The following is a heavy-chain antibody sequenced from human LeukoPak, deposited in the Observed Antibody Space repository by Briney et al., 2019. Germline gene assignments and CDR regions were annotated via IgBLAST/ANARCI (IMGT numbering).Heavy chain of an antibody. CDR1: GYTFTDYY. CDR2: INPNIGGT. Sequence: GASVKVSCKASGYTFTDYYIHWVRQAPGQGLEWMGWINPNIGGTNYTQKFQGRVTMTRDTSISTAYLELNRLTSDDTAVYYCARVLARYGNLDYWGQGILVTVSS. D-gene: IGHD1-14*01. V-gene: IGHV1-2*02. CDR3: ARVLARYGNLDY. J-gene: IGHJ4*02.